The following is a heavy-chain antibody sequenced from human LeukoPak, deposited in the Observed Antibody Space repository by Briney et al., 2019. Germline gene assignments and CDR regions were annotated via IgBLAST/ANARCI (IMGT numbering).Heavy chain of an antibody. CDR3: ARDGSPGAFDI. V-gene: IGHV3-21*01. D-gene: IGHD2-15*01. CDR1: GFTFRSYS. J-gene: IGHJ3*02. CDR2: ISSSSSYI. Sequence: GGSLRLSCAASGFTFRSYSMNWVRQAPGKGLEWVSSISSSSSYIYYADSVKGRFTISRDNAKNSLYLQMNSLRAEDTAVYYCARDGSPGAFDIWGQGTMVTVSS.